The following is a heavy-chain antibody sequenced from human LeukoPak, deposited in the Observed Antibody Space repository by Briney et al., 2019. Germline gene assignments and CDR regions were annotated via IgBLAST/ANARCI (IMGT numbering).Heavy chain of an antibody. J-gene: IGHJ6*02. Sequence: PGGSLRLSCAASGFTFSSYGMHWVRQAPGKGLKWVAVIWYDGSNKYYADSVKGRFTISRDNSKNTLYLQMNSLRAEDTAVYYCARDDHYGSGSYWYYYYGMDVWGQGTTVTVSS. V-gene: IGHV3-33*01. CDR2: IWYDGSNK. D-gene: IGHD3-10*01. CDR3: ARDDHYGSGSYWYYYYGMDV. CDR1: GFTFSSYG.